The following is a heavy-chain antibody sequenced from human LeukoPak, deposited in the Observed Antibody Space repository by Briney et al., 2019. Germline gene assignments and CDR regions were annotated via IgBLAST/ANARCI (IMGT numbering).Heavy chain of an antibody. CDR3: ARLKYSSSGAFDI. D-gene: IGHD6-6*01. Sequence: GGSLRLSCAASGFTFSSYWMSWVRQAPGKGLEWVANIKQDGSEKYYVDSVKGRFTISRDNAKNSLYLQMNSLRAEDTAVYYCARLKYSSSGAFDIWGQGTMVTVSS. J-gene: IGHJ3*02. V-gene: IGHV3-7*01. CDR1: GFTFSSYW. CDR2: IKQDGSEK.